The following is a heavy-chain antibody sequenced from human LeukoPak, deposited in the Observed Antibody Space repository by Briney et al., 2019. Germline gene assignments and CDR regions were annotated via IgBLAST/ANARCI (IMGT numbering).Heavy chain of an antibody. CDR2: IYYSGST. V-gene: IGHV4-39*01. J-gene: IGHJ5*02. CDR3: ARRGDFWSGWGFDP. CDR1: GGSISSSSYY. D-gene: IGHD3-3*01. Sequence: SETLSLTCTVSGGSISSSSYYWGWIRQPPGKGLEWIGSIYYSGSTYYNPSLKSRVTISVDTSKNQFSLKLSSVTAADTAVYYCARRGDFWSGWGFDPWGQGTLVTVSS.